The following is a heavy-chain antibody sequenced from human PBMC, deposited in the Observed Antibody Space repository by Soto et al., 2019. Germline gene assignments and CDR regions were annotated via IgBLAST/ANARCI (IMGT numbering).Heavy chain of an antibody. Sequence: GCSMRLSSTASGFTFRKYTMSWFRHAPGKGLEWVSAISGSAGTFYATSVKGRFTISRDNSRSTVYLQMHSLRAEDSAIYYCAKEKDYDFNWGSDRFTSHYWGRGTLVTVSS. J-gene: IGHJ4*02. D-gene: IGHD3-16*02. V-gene: IGHV3-23*01. CDR1: GFTFRKYT. CDR2: ISGSAGT. CDR3: AKEKDYDFNWGSDRFTSHY.